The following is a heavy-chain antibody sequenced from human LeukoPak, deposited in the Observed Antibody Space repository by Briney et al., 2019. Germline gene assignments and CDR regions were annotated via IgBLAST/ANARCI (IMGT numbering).Heavy chain of an antibody. Sequence: PGGSLRLSCAASGFTFSDYYMSWIRQAPGKGLEWVSYISSSSSYTSYADSVKGRFTISRDNAKNSLYLQMNSLRAEDTAVYYCARDCSGGSCHVDWGQGTLVTVSS. V-gene: IGHV3-11*05. D-gene: IGHD2-15*01. CDR3: ARDCSGGSCHVD. CDR1: GFTFSDYY. CDR2: ISSSSSYT. J-gene: IGHJ4*02.